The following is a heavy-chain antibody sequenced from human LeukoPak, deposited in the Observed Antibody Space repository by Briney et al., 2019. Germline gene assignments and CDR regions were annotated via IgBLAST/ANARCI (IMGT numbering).Heavy chain of an antibody. CDR1: GGSVTSGGFY. D-gene: IGHD3-10*01. CDR3: ARHSGSGSLSRPFDP. CDR2: IYYTGST. Sequence: SETLSLTCSVSGGSVTSGGFYWGWLRQPPGKGPEWIATIYYTGSTYYDPSLQSRVTISIDTSKNQFSLRLTSVTATDTAVYHCARHSGSGSLSRPFDPWGQGTLVTVSS. J-gene: IGHJ5*02. V-gene: IGHV4-39*01.